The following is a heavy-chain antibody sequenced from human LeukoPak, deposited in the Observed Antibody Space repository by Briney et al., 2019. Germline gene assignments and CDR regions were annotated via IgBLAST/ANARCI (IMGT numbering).Heavy chain of an antibody. J-gene: IGHJ5*02. CDR3: ARDGDYNWFDP. CDR2: ISSSISYI. D-gene: IGHD7-27*01. Sequence: VSSISSSISYIYYADSVKGRFTISRDNAKNSLYLQMNSLRAEDTAVYYCARDGDYNWFDPWGQGTLVTVSS. V-gene: IGHV3-21*01.